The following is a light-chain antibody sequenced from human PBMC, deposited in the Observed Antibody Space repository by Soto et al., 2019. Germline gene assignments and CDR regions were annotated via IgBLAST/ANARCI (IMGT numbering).Light chain of an antibody. CDR2: GAS. J-gene: IGKJ1*01. Sequence: EIVMTQSPSTLSVSPGERATLSCRASQSVSSNLAWYQQKPGQAPRLLIYGASTRATGIPARFSGSGSGTEFTLTISSLQSEDFPVYHCQPYNNWPPWTFGQGTKVDIK. CDR1: QSVSSN. V-gene: IGKV3-15*01. CDR3: QPYNNWPPWT.